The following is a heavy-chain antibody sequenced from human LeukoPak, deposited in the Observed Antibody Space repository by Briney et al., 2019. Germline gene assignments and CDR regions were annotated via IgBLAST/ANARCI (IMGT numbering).Heavy chain of an antibody. CDR2: IWYDGSNK. J-gene: IGHJ6*02. Sequence: GGSLRLSCTPFEFTFYKHGMHWVRQAPGKGLEWVAVIWYDGSNKYYADSVKGRFTISRDNSKNTLYLQMNSLRAEDTAVYYCARMYSNYVWTYYYYGMDVWGQGTTVTVSS. CDR3: ARMYSNYVWTYYYYGMDV. CDR1: EFTFYKHG. V-gene: IGHV3-33*08. D-gene: IGHD4-11*01.